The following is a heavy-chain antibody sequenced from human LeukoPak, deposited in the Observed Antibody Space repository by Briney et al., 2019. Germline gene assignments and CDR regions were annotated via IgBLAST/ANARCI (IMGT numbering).Heavy chain of an antibody. Sequence: TGGSLRLSCAASGFTFSNGWMSWVRQAPGKGLEWVGRIKSKTDGGTIDYAAPVKGRFTISTDDSKNTPYLQMHSLKTEDTAVNYCTTVGDVVAIDYCTAGCGQGTTATVPS. V-gene: IGHV3-15*01. D-gene: IGHD5-12*01. CDR1: GFTFSNGW. J-gene: IGHJ6*02. CDR3: TTVGDVVAIDYCTAG. CDR2: IKSKTDGGTI.